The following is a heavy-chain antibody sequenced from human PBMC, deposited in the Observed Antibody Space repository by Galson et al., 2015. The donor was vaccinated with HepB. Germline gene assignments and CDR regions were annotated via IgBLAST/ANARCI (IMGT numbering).Heavy chain of an antibody. J-gene: IGHJ4*02. D-gene: IGHD6-13*01. V-gene: IGHV4-39*07. Sequence: SETLSHTCTVSGGPFSSSSSYWGWIRQPPGKGLEWLGTIYYDGSTSYNPSLKSRITISIYTSKNQFSLQLSSVTAADTALYYCARKGAYSSTWYLPPHYYFDYWGQGTLVTVSS. CDR1: GGPFSSSSSY. CDR2: IYYDGST. CDR3: ARKGAYSSTWYLPPHYYFDY.